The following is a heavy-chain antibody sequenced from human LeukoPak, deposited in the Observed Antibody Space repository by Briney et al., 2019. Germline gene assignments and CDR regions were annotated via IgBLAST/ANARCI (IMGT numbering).Heavy chain of an antibody. CDR3: ARVRTMVRGVIIIVDDAFDI. CDR1: GFTFSSYE. V-gene: IGHV3-48*03. J-gene: IGHJ3*02. Sequence: PGGSLRLSCAASGFTFSSYEMNWVRQAPGKGLEWVSYISSSGSTIYYADSVKGRFTISRDNAKNSLYLQMNSLRAEDTAVYYCARVRTMVRGVIIIVDDAFDIWGQGTMVTVSS. D-gene: IGHD3-10*01. CDR2: ISSSGSTI.